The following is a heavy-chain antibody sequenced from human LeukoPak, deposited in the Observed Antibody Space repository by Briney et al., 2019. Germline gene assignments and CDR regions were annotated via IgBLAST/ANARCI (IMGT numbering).Heavy chain of an antibody. CDR2: INPSGGST. V-gene: IGHV1-46*01. Sequence: ASVKVSCKASGYTFTSYYMHWVRQAPGQGLEWMGIINPSGGSTSYAQKFQGRVTMTRDTSTSTVYMELSSLRSEDTAVYYCARDRVPYYDFWSGYSDWGQGILVTVSS. J-gene: IGHJ4*02. D-gene: IGHD3-3*01. CDR3: ARDRVPYYDFWSGYSD. CDR1: GYTFTSYY.